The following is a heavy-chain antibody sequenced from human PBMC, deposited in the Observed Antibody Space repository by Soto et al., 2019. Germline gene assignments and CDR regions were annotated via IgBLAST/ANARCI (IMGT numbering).Heavy chain of an antibody. Sequence: ALVKLSCKSAGYTLTSYLISRVRQTPRQGLEWMGWISAYNGNTNYAQKFQGRVTMTRDTSTSTVYMELSSLRSEDTAVYYCARDFWPTPPALGDPPFAFDYWGQGTLVTVSS. J-gene: IGHJ4*02. CDR3: ARDFWPTPPALGDPPFAFDY. CDR2: ISAYNGNT. V-gene: IGHV1-18*01. D-gene: IGHD3-3*01. CDR1: GYTLTSYL.